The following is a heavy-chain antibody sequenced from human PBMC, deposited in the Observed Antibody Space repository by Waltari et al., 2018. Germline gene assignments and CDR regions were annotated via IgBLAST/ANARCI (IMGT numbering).Heavy chain of an antibody. D-gene: IGHD3-10*01. Sequence: QVQLVEPGGGVVQPGRPLRLSCAASGFTFSSYGMHWLRQAPGKGLEWVAVISNDGSNKYYADSVKGRFTISRDNSKNTLYLQMNSLRAEDTAVYYCAKDISYYYGSGSYHYWGQGTLVTVSS. V-gene: IGHV3-30*18. CDR3: AKDISYYYGSGSYHY. CDR2: ISNDGSNK. CDR1: GFTFSSYG. J-gene: IGHJ4*02.